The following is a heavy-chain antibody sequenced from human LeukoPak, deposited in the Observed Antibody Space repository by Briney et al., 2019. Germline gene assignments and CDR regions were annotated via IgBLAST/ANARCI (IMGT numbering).Heavy chain of an antibody. J-gene: IGHJ6*03. D-gene: IGHD3-9*01. CDR3: ARGSYFDWLLRYYYYYMDV. Sequence: GGSLRLSCAASGFTFSSYEMNWVRQAPGKGLEWVSYISSSGSTIYYADSVKGRFTISRDNAKNSLYLQMNSLRAEDTAVYYCARGSYFDWLLRYYYYYMDVWGKGTTVTVSS. CDR2: ISSSGSTI. V-gene: IGHV3-48*03. CDR1: GFTFSSYE.